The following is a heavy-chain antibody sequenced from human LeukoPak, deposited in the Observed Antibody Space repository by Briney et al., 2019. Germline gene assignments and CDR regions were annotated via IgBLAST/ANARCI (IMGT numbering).Heavy chain of an antibody. CDR3: ARDLFFGLGWLLYYYYYGMDV. CDR2: ISAYNGNT. J-gene: IGHJ6*02. CDR1: GYTFTSYG. Sequence: ASVKVSCKASGYTFTSYGISWVRQAPGQGLEWMGWISAYNGNTNYAQKLQGRVTMTTDTSRSTAYMELRSLRSDDTAVYYCARDLFFGLGWLLYYYYYGMDVWGQGTTVTVSS. V-gene: IGHV1-18*01. D-gene: IGHD3/OR15-3a*01.